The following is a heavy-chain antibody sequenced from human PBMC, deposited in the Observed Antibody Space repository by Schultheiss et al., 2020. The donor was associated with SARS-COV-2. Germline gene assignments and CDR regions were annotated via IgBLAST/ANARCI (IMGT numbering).Heavy chain of an antibody. Sequence: SQTLSLTCTVSGGSISSDYWSWIRQPPGKGLEWIGYIYYSGSTNYNPSLKSRVTISVDTSKNQFSLKLSSVTAADTAVYYCARGSGYIGYEYYIDYWGQGTLVTVSS. CDR3: ARGSGYIGYEYYIDY. V-gene: IGHV4-59*01. J-gene: IGHJ4*02. D-gene: IGHD5-12*01. CDR1: GGSISSDY. CDR2: IYYSGST.